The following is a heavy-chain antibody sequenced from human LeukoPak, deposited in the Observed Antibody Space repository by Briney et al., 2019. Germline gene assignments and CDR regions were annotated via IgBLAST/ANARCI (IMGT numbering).Heavy chain of an antibody. Sequence: GGSLRLSCAASGFTFSSYEMNWVRQAPGKGLEWVSYISSSGSTIYYADSVKGRFTISRDNAKNSLYLQMNSLRAEDTAAYYCATWGDGYNPGWFDPWGQGTLVTVSS. CDR3: ATWGDGYNPGWFDP. CDR2: ISSSGSTI. D-gene: IGHD5-24*01. CDR1: GFTFSSYE. J-gene: IGHJ5*02. V-gene: IGHV3-48*03.